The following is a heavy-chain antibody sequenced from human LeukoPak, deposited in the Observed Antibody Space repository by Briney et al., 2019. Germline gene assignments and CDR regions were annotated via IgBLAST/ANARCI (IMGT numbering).Heavy chain of an antibody. Sequence: ASVKVSCKASGYTFTNHAMHWVRQAPGQRLEWMGWVNAGNGNTKYSQKFQGRVTITRDTSASTAYMELSSLRSEDTAVYYCARSHVASFDYWGQGTLVTVSS. D-gene: IGHD3-16*01. J-gene: IGHJ4*02. V-gene: IGHV1-3*01. CDR1: GYTFTNHA. CDR2: VNAGNGNT. CDR3: ARSHVASFDY.